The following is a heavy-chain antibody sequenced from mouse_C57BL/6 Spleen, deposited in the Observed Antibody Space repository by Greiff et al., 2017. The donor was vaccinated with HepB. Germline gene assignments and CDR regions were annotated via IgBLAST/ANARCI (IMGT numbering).Heavy chain of an antibody. V-gene: IGHV1-50*01. CDR1: GYTFTSYW. Sequence: VQLQQPGAELVKPGASVKLSCKASGYTFTSYWMQWVKQRPGQGLEWIGEIDPSDSYTNYNQKFKGKATLTVDTSSSTAYMQLSSLTSEDSAVYYCARKGILNYYGSSSYFDVWGTGTTVTVSS. J-gene: IGHJ1*03. D-gene: IGHD1-1*01. CDR2: IDPSDSYT. CDR3: ARKGILNYYGSSSYFDV.